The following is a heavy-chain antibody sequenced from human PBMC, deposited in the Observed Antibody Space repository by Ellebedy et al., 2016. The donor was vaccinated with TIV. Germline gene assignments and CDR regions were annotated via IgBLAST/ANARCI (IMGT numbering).Heavy chain of an antibody. Sequence: AASVKVSCKASGYTFTSYGISWVRQARGQGLEWMGWISAYNGNTNYAQKLQGRVTMTTDTSTSTAYMELRSLRSDDPAVYYCARDSAAPLYYYYYYGMDVWGQGTTVTVSS. CDR1: GYTFTSYG. CDR2: ISAYNGNT. V-gene: IGHV1-18*01. CDR3: ARDSAAPLYYYYYYGMDV. J-gene: IGHJ6*02. D-gene: IGHD2-15*01.